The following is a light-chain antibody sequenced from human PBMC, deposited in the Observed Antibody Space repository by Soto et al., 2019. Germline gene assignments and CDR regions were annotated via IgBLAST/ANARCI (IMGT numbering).Light chain of an antibody. Sequence: DTEVTQSPSFLSAYVGCRVTITCRASQGISSYLAWYQQKPGKAPKLLIYAASTLQSGVPSRFSGSGSGTEFTLTISRLQTDDFATYYCQQYSSYWTFGQGTKVDI. CDR2: AAS. CDR3: QQYSSYWT. J-gene: IGKJ1*01. V-gene: IGKV1-9*01. CDR1: QGISSY.